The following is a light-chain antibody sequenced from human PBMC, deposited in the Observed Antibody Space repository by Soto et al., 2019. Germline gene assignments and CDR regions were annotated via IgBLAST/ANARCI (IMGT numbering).Light chain of an antibody. V-gene: IGKV1-39*01. J-gene: IGKJ2*01. Sequence: DIQMTQSPSSLSASVGDRVTVTCRASQSVSNYLNWYQQKPRKAPNLLIYSASTLQSGVPSRFRGSGSGTDFTLTISSLQPEDFATYYCQHSYNTPYTFGQGTKLEIK. CDR2: SAS. CDR3: QHSYNTPYT. CDR1: QSVSNY.